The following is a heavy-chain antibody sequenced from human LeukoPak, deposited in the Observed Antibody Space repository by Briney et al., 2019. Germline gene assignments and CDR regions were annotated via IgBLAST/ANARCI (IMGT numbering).Heavy chain of an antibody. D-gene: IGHD3-22*01. V-gene: IGHV4-34*01. Sequence: SETLSLTCAVYGGSFSGYYWSWIRQPPGKGLEWIGEINHSGSTNYNPSLKSRVTISVDTSKNQFSLKLSSVTAADTAVYYCARWGSYYYDSSGYYSGDAFDIWGQGTMVTVSS. CDR2: INHSGST. J-gene: IGHJ3*02. CDR1: GGSFSGYY. CDR3: ARWGSYYYDSSGYYSGDAFDI.